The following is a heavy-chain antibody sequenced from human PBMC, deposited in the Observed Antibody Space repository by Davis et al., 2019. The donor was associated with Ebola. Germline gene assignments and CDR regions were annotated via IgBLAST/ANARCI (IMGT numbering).Heavy chain of an antibody. CDR3: AILGLGRSPQSDY. D-gene: IGHD7-27*01. CDR1: GLTLSTYG. J-gene: IGHJ4*02. V-gene: IGHV3-30*02. CDR2: IQYDGSNE. Sequence: PGGSLRLSCAASGLTLSTYGMHWVRQAPGKGLEWVAFIQYDGSNEYYVDSVKGQFTISRDNAKNTLYLQMNSLRPEDTAVYYCAILGLGRSPQSDYWGLGTLVTVSS.